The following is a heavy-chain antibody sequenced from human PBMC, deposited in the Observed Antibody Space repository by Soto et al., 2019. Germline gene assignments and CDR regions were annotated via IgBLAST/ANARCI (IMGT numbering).Heavy chain of an antibody. CDR1: GGSISSGGYY. V-gene: IGHV4-31*03. D-gene: IGHD2-21*02. CDR3: ASVPAGTAHFDY. CDR2: IYYSGST. Sequence: QVQLQESGPGLVKPSQTLSLTCTVSGGSISSGGYYWSWIRQHPGKGLEWIGYIYYSGSTYYNPSLTRRVTISVDMSKNQFSLELSSVTAADTAVYDCASVPAGTAHFDYWGQGTLVTVSS. J-gene: IGHJ4*02.